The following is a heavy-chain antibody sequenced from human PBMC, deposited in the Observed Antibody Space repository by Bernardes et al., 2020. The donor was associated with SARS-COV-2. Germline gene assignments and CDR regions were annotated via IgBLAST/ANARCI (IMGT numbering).Heavy chain of an antibody. CDR2: IIPIFGTA. CDR1: GGTFSSYA. J-gene: IGHJ6*02. V-gene: IGHV1-69*13. D-gene: IGHD4-4*01. Sequence: SVKVSCKASGGTFSSYAISWVRQAPGQGLEWMGGIIPIFGTANYAQKFQGRVTITADESTSTAYMELSSLRSEDTAVYYCARVGSNYVYYYYYGMDVWGQGTTVTVSS. CDR3: ARVGSNYVYYYYYGMDV.